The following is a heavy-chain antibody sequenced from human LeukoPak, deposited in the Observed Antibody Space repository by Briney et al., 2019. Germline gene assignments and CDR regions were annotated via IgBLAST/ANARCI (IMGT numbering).Heavy chain of an antibody. CDR3: ARDNPYWFDP. CDR2: INPNSGGT. CDR1: VYTFTGYY. J-gene: IGHJ5*02. Sequence: ASVKVSCKASVYTFTGYYMHWVRQAPGQGLEWMGWINPNSGGTNHAQKFQGRVTMTKDKSISTAYMELSRLRSDDAAVYYCARDNPYWFDPWGQGTLVTVSS. D-gene: IGHD1-14*01. V-gene: IGHV1-2*02.